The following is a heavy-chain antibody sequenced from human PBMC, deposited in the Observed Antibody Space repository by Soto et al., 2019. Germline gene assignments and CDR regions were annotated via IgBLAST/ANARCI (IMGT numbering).Heavy chain of an antibody. Sequence: EVQLVESGGGLVQPGGSLRLSCAASGIIFSNYAMNWVRQAPGKGLEWVSYISIGSSTKYYADSVKGRFTISRDDAKNSLFLQMNSLRDEDTAVYYCAMGPPAYWGQGTLVTVSS. CDR3: AMGPPAY. J-gene: IGHJ4*02. V-gene: IGHV3-48*02. CDR2: ISIGSSTK. CDR1: GIIFSNYA.